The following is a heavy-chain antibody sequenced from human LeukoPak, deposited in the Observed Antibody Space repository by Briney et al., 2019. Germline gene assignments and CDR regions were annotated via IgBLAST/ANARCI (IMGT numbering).Heavy chain of an antibody. V-gene: IGHV3-23*01. J-gene: IGHJ4*02. CDR2: ISPSADIK. D-gene: IGHD3-10*01. Sequence: GGSLRLSCAAAGFPFSDRYMSWIRQAPGKGLEWVSGISPSADIKYYADSVKGRFTISRDNSKNMLYLEVISLTADDTAVYYCAKDDAWLRFGEWSQGTLVTVSS. CDR3: AKDDAWLRFGE. CDR1: GFPFSDRY.